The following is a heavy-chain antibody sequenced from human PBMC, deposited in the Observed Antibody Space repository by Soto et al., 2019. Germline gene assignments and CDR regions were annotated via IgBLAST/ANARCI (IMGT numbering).Heavy chain of an antibody. D-gene: IGHD3-22*01. Sequence: XGSLRLSCSASGFTFSTYAMSWVRQAPGKGLDWVSAISNSGGSTYYADSVKGRFTISRDNSKNTLSLQMNSPRAEDTAVYYCAKTDGSAYYYTALDYWGQGTLVTVSS. CDR3: AKTDGSAYYYTALDY. CDR2: ISNSGGST. J-gene: IGHJ4*02. CDR1: GFTFSTYA. V-gene: IGHV3-23*01.